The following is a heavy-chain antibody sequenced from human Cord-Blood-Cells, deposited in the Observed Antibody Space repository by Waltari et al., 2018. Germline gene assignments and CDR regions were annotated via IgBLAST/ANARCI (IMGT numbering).Heavy chain of an antibody. J-gene: IGHJ5*02. CDR2: INPIFGTA. D-gene: IGHD6-13*01. Sequence: QVQLVQSGAEVKKPGSSVKVSCKDSGGPFSSYAISWARQAPGQGLEWMGGINPIFGTANYAQKFQGRVTITADESTSTAYMELSSLRSEDTAVYYCARFIAAGNWFDPWGQGTLVTVSS. CDR1: GGPFSSYA. V-gene: IGHV1-69*01. CDR3: ARFIAAGNWFDP.